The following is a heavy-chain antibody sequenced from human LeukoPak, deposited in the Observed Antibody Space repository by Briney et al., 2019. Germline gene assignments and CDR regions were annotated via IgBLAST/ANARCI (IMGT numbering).Heavy chain of an antibody. Sequence: SETLSLTCTVSGGSISGYYWSWIRQPPGKGLEWIGYIYYSGSTNYNPSLKSRVTMSVDTSKTQFSLKLSSVTAADTAVYYCARDRIIWYDPWGQGTLVTVSS. CDR2: IYYSGST. V-gene: IGHV4-59*12. CDR3: ARDRIIWYDP. J-gene: IGHJ5*02. CDR1: GGSISGYY. D-gene: IGHD2-15*01.